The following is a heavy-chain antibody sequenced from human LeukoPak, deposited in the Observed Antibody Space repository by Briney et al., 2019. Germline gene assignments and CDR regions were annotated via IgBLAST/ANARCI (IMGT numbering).Heavy chain of an antibody. CDR3: AKYAGLYYSDY. Sequence: GGSLRLSCAASGFTFSNYAMSWVRQAPGEGLEWVSASSGSGGSTHYADSVKGRFTISRDNSKNTLYLQMNSLRAGDTAVYYCAKYAGLYYSDYWGQETLVTVSS. CDR2: SSGSGGST. D-gene: IGHD2-2*01. CDR1: GFTFSNYA. J-gene: IGHJ4*02. V-gene: IGHV3-23*01.